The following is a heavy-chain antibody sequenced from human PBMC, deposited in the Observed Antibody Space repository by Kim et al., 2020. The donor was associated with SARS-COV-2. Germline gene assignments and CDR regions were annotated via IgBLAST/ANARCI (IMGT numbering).Heavy chain of an antibody. J-gene: IGHJ6*01. CDR1: GGSISSSSYY. Sequence: SETLSLTCTVSGGSISSSSYYWGWIRQPPGKGLEWIGGIYYSGSTNYNPSLKSRVTISVDTSKNQFSLKLSSVTAADTAVYYCASYDILDYYYYYGMDVWGKGPRSPSPQ. CDR2: IYYSGST. CDR3: ASYDILDYYYYYGMDV. D-gene: IGHD3-9*01. V-gene: IGHV4-39*01.